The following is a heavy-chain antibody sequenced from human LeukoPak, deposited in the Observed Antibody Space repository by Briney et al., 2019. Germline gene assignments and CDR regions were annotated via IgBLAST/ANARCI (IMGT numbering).Heavy chain of an antibody. J-gene: IGHJ3*02. CDR3: ARYRAFDI. CDR2: IYYSGSS. Sequence: PSETLSLTCTVSGGSISSFYWSWIRQPPGKGLEWIGYIYYSGSSNYNPSLKSRVTISLDTSRNQLSLNLSSVTAADTAVYYCARYRAFDIWGRGTLVTVSS. V-gene: IGHV4-59*01. CDR1: GGSISSFY.